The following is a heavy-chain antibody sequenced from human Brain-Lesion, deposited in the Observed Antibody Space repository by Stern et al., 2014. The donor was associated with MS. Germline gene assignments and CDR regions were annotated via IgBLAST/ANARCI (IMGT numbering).Heavy chain of an antibody. CDR3: ATPSPGAGGNYYRHFDY. CDR1: GYTLTELS. V-gene: IGHV1-24*01. D-gene: IGHD1-26*01. J-gene: IGHJ4*02. CDR2: FDPEDGET. Sequence: VQLVESGAEVKKPGASVKVSCKVSGYTLTELSMHWVRQAPRNGLEWMGGFDPEDGETIYAQKFQGRVTMTEDTSTDTAYMELSSLRSEDTAVYYCATPSPGAGGNYYRHFDYWGQGTLVTVSS.